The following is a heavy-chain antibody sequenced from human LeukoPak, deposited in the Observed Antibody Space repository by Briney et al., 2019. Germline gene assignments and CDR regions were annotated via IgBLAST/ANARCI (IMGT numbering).Heavy chain of an antibody. V-gene: IGHV3-30-3*01. J-gene: IGHJ5*02. CDR3: ARDQFRDGYSSSSPWFDP. D-gene: IGHD6-6*01. CDR1: GFTFSSYA. CDR2: ISYDGSNK. Sequence: PGGSLRLSCAASGFTFSSYAMHWVRQAPGKGLEWVAVISYDGSNKYYADSVKGRFTISRDNSKNTLYLQMNSLRAEDTAVYYCARDQFRDGYSSSSPWFDPWGQGTLVTVSS.